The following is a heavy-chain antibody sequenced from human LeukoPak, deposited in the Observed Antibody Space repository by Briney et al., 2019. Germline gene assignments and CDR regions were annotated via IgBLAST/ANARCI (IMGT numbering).Heavy chain of an antibody. D-gene: IGHD1-26*01. J-gene: IGHJ4*02. V-gene: IGHV3-30*18. CDR2: ISYDGSDK. CDR3: AKAPVSGSQSPLDY. Sequence: GGSLTLSCAASGFTFISYGMHWVRQAPGKGLEWLAVISYDGSDKYYADSVKGRFTISRDNSKNTLFLEMISLRAEDTALYYCAKAPVSGSQSPLDYWGQGTLVTVSS. CDR1: GFTFISYG.